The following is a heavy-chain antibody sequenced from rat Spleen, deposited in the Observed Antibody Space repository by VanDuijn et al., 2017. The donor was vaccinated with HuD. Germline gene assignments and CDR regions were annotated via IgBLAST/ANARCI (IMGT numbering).Heavy chain of an antibody. J-gene: IGHJ2*01. Sequence: EVQLVESDGGLVQPGRSLKLSCAASGFTFNNYWMTWIRQAPGKGLEWVATISTSGDSTYYRDSVKGRFTISRDNAKSTLYLQMDSLRSEDTATYYCAMGSHYYDVTYYYEYWGQGVMVTVSS. V-gene: IGHV5-31*01. CDR1: GFTFNNYW. CDR2: ISTSGDST. D-gene: IGHD1-12*02. CDR3: AMGSHYYDVTYYYEY.